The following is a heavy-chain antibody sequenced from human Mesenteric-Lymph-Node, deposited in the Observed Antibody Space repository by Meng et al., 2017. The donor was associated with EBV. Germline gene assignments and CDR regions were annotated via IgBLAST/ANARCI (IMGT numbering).Heavy chain of an antibody. V-gene: IGHV4-34*01. CDR2: INHSGST. CDR3: ASALPGLPHDS. D-gene: IGHD5-12*01. J-gene: IGHJ4*02. Sequence: QVHLQQGGAGVLEPSETLSLTCAVYGGSFSGYYWTSIRQPPGKGLEWIREINHSGSTNYNPSLKSRVIISVDTSKNQFSLKLSSVTAADTAVYYCASALPGLPHDSWGQGTLVTVSS. CDR1: GGSFSGYY.